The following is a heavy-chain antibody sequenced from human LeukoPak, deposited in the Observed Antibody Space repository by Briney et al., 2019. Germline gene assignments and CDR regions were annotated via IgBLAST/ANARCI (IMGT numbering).Heavy chain of an antibody. CDR2: IGGSGVNT. D-gene: IGHD4-11*01. CDR1: GFAFNIYT. Sequence: GGSLRLSCAASGFAFNIYTMTWVRQAPGKGLEWVSAIGGSGVNTYYADSVKGRFTISRDNSKNTVYLQMNSLRAEDTAIFYCAKGYLTTAKFDFWGQGTLVTVSS. J-gene: IGHJ4*02. V-gene: IGHV3-23*01. CDR3: AKGYLTTAKFDF.